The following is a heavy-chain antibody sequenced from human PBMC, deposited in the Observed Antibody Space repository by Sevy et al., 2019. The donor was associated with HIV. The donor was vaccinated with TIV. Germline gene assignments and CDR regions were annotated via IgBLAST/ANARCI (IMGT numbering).Heavy chain of an antibody. Sequence: GGSLRLSCSASGFPFNKEWMSWVRQAPGKGLEWVGRIKSKKDGGATDYAAPANGRFTISRDDSKNTLYLQMNSLKIEDTGFYYCSSQWERYWGLGTLVTVSS. J-gene: IGHJ4*02. D-gene: IGHD1-26*01. V-gene: IGHV3-15*01. CDR3: SSQWERY. CDR1: GFPFNKEW. CDR2: IKSKKDGGAT.